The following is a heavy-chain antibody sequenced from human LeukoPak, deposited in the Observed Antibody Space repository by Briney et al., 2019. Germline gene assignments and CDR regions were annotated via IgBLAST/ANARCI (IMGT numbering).Heavy chain of an antibody. J-gene: IGHJ6*03. V-gene: IGHV4-34*01. D-gene: IGHD1-7*01. CDR2: INDIGQI. CDR3: ARRWNYGTNYYMDV. CDR1: GGSLIHYY. Sequence: PSETLSLTCAVQGGSLIHYYWSWIRQAPGKGPEWIGEINDIGQINYNPSLKSRVTISLDTSKSQFSLNLRSTTAAGTAVYYCARRWNYGTNYYMDVWDKGAAVTVSS.